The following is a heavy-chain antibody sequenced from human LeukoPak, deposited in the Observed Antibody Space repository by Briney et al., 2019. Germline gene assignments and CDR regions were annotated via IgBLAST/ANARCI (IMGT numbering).Heavy chain of an antibody. CDR2: IYYSGNT. CDR3: ARWKYVDYEWTFDY. CDR1: GGSISGYY. Sequence: PSETLSLTCTVSGGSISGYYWVWIRQPPRKGLEWIGYIYYSGNTNYNPSLKSRVTISVDTSKNQFSLKLTSATAADTAIYYCARWKYVDYEWTFDYWGQGTLVTVSS. D-gene: IGHD4-17*01. V-gene: IGHV4-59*01. J-gene: IGHJ4*02.